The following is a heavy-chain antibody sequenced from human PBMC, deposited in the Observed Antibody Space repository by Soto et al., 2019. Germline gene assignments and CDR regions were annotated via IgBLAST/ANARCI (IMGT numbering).Heavy chain of an antibody. V-gene: IGHV1-46*03. D-gene: IGHD3-10*01. CDR1: GYTFTSYY. CDR3: ARYVLLWFGDPTSPGFDP. CDR2: INASGGST. J-gene: IGHJ5*02. Sequence: ASVKVSCKASGYTFTSYYMHWVRQAPGQGLEWMGIINASGGSTSYAQKFQGRVTMTRDTSTSTVYMELSSLRSEDTAVYYCARYVLLWFGDPTSPGFDPWGQGTLVTVSS.